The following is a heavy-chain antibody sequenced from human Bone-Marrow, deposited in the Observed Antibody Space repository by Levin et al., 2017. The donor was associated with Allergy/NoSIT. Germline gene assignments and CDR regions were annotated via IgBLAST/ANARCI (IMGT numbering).Heavy chain of an antibody. CDR2: IYYTGTA. Sequence: TSETLSLTCTVSGGSMNTYYWSWIRHSPEKGLEWIAQIYYTGTAEYNPSLRSRLSVSIDTSINQFSLKLTSVSAADMAVYYCARNSRNHYFYGLDVWGQGTTVIVSS. J-gene: IGHJ6*02. V-gene: IGHV4-59*01. CDR3: ARNSRNHYFYGLDV. CDR1: GGSMNTYY. D-gene: IGHD6-13*01.